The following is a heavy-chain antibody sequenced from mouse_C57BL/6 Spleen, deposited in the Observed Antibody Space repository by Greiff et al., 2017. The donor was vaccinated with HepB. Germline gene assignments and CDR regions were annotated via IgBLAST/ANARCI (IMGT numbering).Heavy chain of an antibody. D-gene: IGHD4-1*01. Sequence: QVQLQQSGAELARPGASVKLSCKASGYTFTSYGISWVKQRTGQGLEWIGEIYPRSGNTYYNEKFKGKATLTADKSSSTAYMELRSLTSEDSAVYFCARSAGKSLYWYFDVWGTGTTVTVSS. J-gene: IGHJ1*03. CDR3: ARSAGKSLYWYFDV. CDR1: GYTFTSYG. V-gene: IGHV1-81*01. CDR2: IYPRSGNT.